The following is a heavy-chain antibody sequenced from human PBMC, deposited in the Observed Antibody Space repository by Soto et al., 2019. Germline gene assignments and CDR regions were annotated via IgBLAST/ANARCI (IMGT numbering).Heavy chain of an antibody. D-gene: IGHD1-7*01. Sequence: GGSLRLSCAASGFTFSSYWMHWVHQAPGKGLVWVSRINSDGSSTSYADSVKGRFTISRDNAKNTLYLQMNSLRAEDTAVYYCARDETGTYNWFDPWGQGTLVTVSS. J-gene: IGHJ5*02. CDR3: ARDETGTYNWFDP. CDR2: INSDGSST. V-gene: IGHV3-74*01. CDR1: GFTFSSYW.